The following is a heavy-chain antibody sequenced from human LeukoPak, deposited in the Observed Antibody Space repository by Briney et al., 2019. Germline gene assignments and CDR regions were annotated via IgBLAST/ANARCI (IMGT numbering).Heavy chain of an antibody. V-gene: IGHV4-30-2*01. CDR3: ARGVRAALAAAGGYMDV. Sequence: SETLSLTCAVSGGSISSGGYSWSWIRQPPGKGLDWIGYIYHSGSTYYNPSLKSRVTISVDTSKNQFSLKLSSVTAADTAVYYCARGVRAALAAAGGYMDVWGKGTTVTVSS. J-gene: IGHJ6*03. D-gene: IGHD6-13*01. CDR2: IYHSGST. CDR1: GGSISSGGYS.